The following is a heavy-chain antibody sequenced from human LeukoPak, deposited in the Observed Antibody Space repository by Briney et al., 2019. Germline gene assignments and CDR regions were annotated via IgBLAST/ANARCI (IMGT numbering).Heavy chain of an antibody. CDR1: GFTFSSYA. CDR2: ISGSGGST. D-gene: IGHD3/OR15-3a*01. V-gene: IGHV3-23*01. Sequence: PGGSLRLSCAASGFTFSSYAMSWVRQAPGKGLEWVSAISGSGGSTYYADSVKGRFTISRDNSKNTLYLQMNSLRAEDTAVYHCARWVHSSPKSPQSVDSYFEKWGQGTLVTVSS. J-gene: IGHJ4*02. CDR3: ARWVHSSPKSPQSVDSYFEK.